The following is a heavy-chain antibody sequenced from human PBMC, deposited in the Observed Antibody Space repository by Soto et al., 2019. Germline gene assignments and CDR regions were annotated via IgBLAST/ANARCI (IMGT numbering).Heavy chain of an antibody. V-gene: IGHV4-30-2*01. CDR1: GRSISSGGYS. CDR2: IYLSGST. Sequence: QLQLQESGSGLVKPSQTLSLTCAVSGRSISSGGYSWSWIRQPPGKGLEWIGYIYLSGSTYYNPSLKRRVTIAVDRSKNQLSLRLSSVTAADTAVYYCATVQAPWCQGTLVTVSS. CDR3: ATVQAP. J-gene: IGHJ5*02.